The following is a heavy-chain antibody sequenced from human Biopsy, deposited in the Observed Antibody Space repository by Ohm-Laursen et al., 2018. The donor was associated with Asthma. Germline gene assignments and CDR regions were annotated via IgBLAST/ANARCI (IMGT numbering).Heavy chain of an antibody. J-gene: IGHJ4*02. D-gene: IGHD3-22*01. CDR1: GFTFSSYA. CDR3: AKGYYYDSSGFDY. V-gene: IGHV3-23*01. CDR2: ISGSVGST. Sequence: SLRLSCAASGFTFSSYAMSWVRQAPGKGLEWVSAISGSVGSTYYADSVKGRFTISRDNSKNTLYLQMNSLRAEDTAVYYCAKGYYYDSSGFDYWGQGTLVTVSS.